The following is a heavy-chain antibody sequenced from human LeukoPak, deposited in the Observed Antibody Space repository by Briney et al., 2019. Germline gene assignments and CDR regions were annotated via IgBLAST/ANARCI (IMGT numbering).Heavy chain of an antibody. CDR3: ARIYDVDAFDI. J-gene: IGHJ3*02. D-gene: IGHD3-16*01. V-gene: IGHV1-18*01. Sequence: SVKVSCKASGYTFTSYGISWVRQAPAQGLEWMGWISAYNGNTNYAQKLQGRLTMPTHTPTSTAYMAPRRLRSVDTAVYYCARIYDVDAFDIWGQGTMVTVSS. CDR1: GYTFTSYG. CDR2: ISAYNGNT.